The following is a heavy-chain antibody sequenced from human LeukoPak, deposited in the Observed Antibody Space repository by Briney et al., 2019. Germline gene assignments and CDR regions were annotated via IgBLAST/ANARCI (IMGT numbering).Heavy chain of an antibody. CDR1: GFTFDDYA. J-gene: IGHJ5*02. CDR2: ISGSGGST. Sequence: GRSLRLSCAASGFTFDDYAMPWVRQAPGKGLEWVSAISGSGGSTYYADSVKGRFTISRGNSKNTLYLQMNSLRVEDTAVYYCAKTTGWTGPWGQGTLVTVSS. V-gene: IGHV3-23*01. D-gene: IGHD1-1*01. CDR3: AKTTGWTGP.